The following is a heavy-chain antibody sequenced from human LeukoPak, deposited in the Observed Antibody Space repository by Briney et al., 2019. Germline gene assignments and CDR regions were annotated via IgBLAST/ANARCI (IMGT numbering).Heavy chain of an antibody. CDR3: ARDGTGDRWGHFDY. CDR2: IYSGGST. V-gene: IGHV3-53*01. D-gene: IGHD7-27*01. CDR1: GFIVSSNY. Sequence: QSGGSLRLSCAASGFIVSSNYMSWVRQAPGKGLEGLSVIYSGGSTYYADSVKGRFTISRDNSKNTLYLQMNSLRAEDTAVYYCARDGTGDRWGHFDYWGQGTLVTVSS. J-gene: IGHJ4*02.